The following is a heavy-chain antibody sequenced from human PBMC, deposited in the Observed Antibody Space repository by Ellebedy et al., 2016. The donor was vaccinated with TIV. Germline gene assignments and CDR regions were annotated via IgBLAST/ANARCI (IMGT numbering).Heavy chain of an antibody. CDR3: ARGLERRYSAFDI. CDR2: INPNSGGT. D-gene: IGHD1-1*01. CDR1: GYTFTGYY. J-gene: IGHJ3*02. Sequence: ASVKVSCKAFGYTFTGYYMHWVRQAPGQGLEWMGWINPNSGGTNYAQKFQGRVTMTRDTSISTAYMELSRLRSDDTAVYYCARGLERRYSAFDIWGQGTMVTVSS. V-gene: IGHV1-2*02.